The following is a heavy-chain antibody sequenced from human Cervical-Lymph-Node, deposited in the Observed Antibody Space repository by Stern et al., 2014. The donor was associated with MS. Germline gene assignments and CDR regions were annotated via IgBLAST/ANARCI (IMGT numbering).Heavy chain of an antibody. J-gene: IGHJ5*02. CDR3: ARGADTAMAPQLNWFDP. D-gene: IGHD5-18*01. Sequence: QVQLQQSGPGLVKPSQTLSLTCAISGDSVSSNSAAWNWIRQSPSRGLEWLGRTYYRSKWYNDYAVSVKSRITINPDTSKNQFSLQLNSVTPEDTAVYYCARGADTAMAPQLNWFDPWGQGTLVTVSS. CDR2: TYYRSKWYN. V-gene: IGHV6-1*01. CDR1: GDSVSSNSAA.